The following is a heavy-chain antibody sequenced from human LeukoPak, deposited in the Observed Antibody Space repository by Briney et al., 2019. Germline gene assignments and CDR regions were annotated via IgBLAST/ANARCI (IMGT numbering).Heavy chain of an antibody. Sequence: RGSLRLSCAASGFFFSSYAMHWVRQAPGKGLEYVSSISINGGSTYYANSVKGRFTISRDNSKNTLYLQMGSLRAEDMAVYYCARDRSYSSSWFGPFDYWGQGILVTVSS. CDR1: GFFFSSYA. J-gene: IGHJ4*02. CDR3: ARDRSYSSSWFGPFDY. CDR2: ISINGGST. V-gene: IGHV3-64*01. D-gene: IGHD6-13*01.